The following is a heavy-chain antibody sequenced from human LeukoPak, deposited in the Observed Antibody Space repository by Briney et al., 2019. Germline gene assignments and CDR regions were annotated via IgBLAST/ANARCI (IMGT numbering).Heavy chain of an antibody. V-gene: IGHV3-7*01. CDR2: IKQDGSEK. CDR1: GFTFSSYW. J-gene: IGHJ4*02. Sequence: PGRSLRLSCAASGFTFSSYWMSWVRQAPGKGLEWVANIKQDGSEKYYVDSVKGRFTISRDNAKNSLYLQMNSLRAEDTAVYYCAREYSGYERLFDYWGQGTLVTVSS. CDR3: AREYSGYERLFDY. D-gene: IGHD5-12*01.